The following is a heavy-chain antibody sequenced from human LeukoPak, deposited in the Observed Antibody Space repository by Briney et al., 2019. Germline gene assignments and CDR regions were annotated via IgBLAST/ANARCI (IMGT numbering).Heavy chain of an antibody. J-gene: IGHJ2*01. CDR3: VSGGDWGFGWYFDV. V-gene: IGHV6-1*01. CDR2: IYYRSRWHY. Sequence: SQTLSLTCAISGDSVSSNSGSWSWIRQSPSRGPEWLGRIYYRSRWHYEYAVSVQNRISISPDTTKNQFSLPLNSMSPDDSAVYYCVSGGDWGFGWYFDVWGRGALVTVS. D-gene: IGHD7-27*01. CDR1: GDSVSSNSGS.